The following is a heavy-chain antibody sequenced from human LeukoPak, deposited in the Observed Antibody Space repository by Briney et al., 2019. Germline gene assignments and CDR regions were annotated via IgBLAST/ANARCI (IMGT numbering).Heavy chain of an antibody. CDR1: GYTFTGYY. CDR2: INPNSGGT. J-gene: IGHJ4*02. V-gene: IGHV1-2*02. CDR3: ARAPMIVVVFPPRLDY. Sequence: ASVKVSCKASGYTFTGYYMHWVRQAPGQGLEWMGWINPNSGGTNYAQKFQDRVTMTGDTSISTAYMELSRLTSDDTAVYYCARAPMIVVVFPPRLDYWGQGTLVTVSS. D-gene: IGHD3-22*01.